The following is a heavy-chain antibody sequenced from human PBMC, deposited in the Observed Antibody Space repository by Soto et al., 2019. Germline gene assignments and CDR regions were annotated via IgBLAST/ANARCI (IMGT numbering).Heavy chain of an antibody. CDR3: ATVAAGESGLNWNYFWWFDP. Sequence: ASVKVSCKVSGYTLTELSMHLVRQAPGKGLEWMGGFDPEDGETIYAQKFQGRVTMTEDTSTDTAYMELSSLRSEDTAVYYCATVAAGESGLNWNYFWWFDPWGQGTLVTVSS. CDR1: GYTLTELS. V-gene: IGHV1-24*01. J-gene: IGHJ5*02. D-gene: IGHD1-7*01. CDR2: FDPEDGET.